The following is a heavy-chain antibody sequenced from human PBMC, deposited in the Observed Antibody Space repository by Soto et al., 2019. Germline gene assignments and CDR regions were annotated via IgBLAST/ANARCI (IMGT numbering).Heavy chain of an antibody. D-gene: IGHD3-10*01. CDR3: VRGLPGGFDP. CDR1: GFIFSNYD. V-gene: IGHV3-13*01. Sequence: PGGSLRLSCAASGFIFSNYDMHWVRQTTGGGLEWVSRIGFAGDTNYLGSVKGRFIISRENAKNSLFLQMNRLRAGDTAVYYCVRGLPGGFDPWGQGTLVTVS. J-gene: IGHJ5*02. CDR2: IGFAGDT.